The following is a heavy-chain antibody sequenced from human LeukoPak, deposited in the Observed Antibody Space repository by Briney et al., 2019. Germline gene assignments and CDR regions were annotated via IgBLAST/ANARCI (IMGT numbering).Heavy chain of an antibody. CDR3: ARELGSSSNFDY. Sequence: GGSLRLSCAASGFTFSSYSMNWVRQAPGKGLEWVSSISSGSSYIYYADSVKGRFTISRDNAKNSLYLQMNSLRAEDTAVYYCARELGSSSNFDYWGQGTLVTVSS. CDR1: GFTFSSYS. CDR2: ISSGSSYI. D-gene: IGHD6-6*01. V-gene: IGHV3-21*01. J-gene: IGHJ4*02.